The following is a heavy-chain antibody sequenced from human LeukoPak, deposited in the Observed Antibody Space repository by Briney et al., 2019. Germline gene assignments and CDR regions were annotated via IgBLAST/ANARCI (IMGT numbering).Heavy chain of an antibody. CDR2: ISSSGHYI. D-gene: IGHD6-19*01. Sequence: PGGSLRLSCASSGFTFTACSMNWVRQAPGKGLEWISFISSSGHYIYYADSLKGRFTISRDNANSSLYLQISTLKAEDTAVYYCTRQWLRVMDVWGKGTTVTVSS. J-gene: IGHJ6*04. CDR3: TRQWLRVMDV. V-gene: IGHV3-21*01. CDR1: GFTFTACS.